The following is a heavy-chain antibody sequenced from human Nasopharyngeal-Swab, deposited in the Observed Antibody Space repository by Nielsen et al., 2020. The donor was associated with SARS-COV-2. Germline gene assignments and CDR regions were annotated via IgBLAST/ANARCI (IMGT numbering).Heavy chain of an antibody. J-gene: IGHJ6*02. CDR1: GSTFTSYW. Sequence: GGSLRLSCKGSGSTFTSYWISWERQMPGKGLEWMGRIDPSDSYTNYNPSFQGHVTISVDKSISTAYLQWSSLKASDTAMYYCARGRPSSGSSAYYYYGMDVWGQGTTVTVSS. D-gene: IGHD1-26*01. CDR2: IDPSDSYT. V-gene: IGHV5-10-1*01. CDR3: ARGRPSSGSSAYYYYGMDV.